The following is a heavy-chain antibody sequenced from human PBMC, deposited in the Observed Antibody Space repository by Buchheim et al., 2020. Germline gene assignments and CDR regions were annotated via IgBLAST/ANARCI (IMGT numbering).Heavy chain of an antibody. J-gene: IGHJ5*02. CDR3: ARAGRFGELPFPWFDP. D-gene: IGHD3-10*01. V-gene: IGHV4-30-2*01. CDR1: GGSISSGGYS. Sequence: QLQLQESGSGLVKPSQTLSLTCAVSGGSISSGGYSWSWIRQPPGKGLEWIGYIYHSGSTYYNPTLQSRVTISVDRSKNPFSLKLSSVTAADTAVYYCARAGRFGELPFPWFDPWGQGTL. CDR2: IYHSGST.